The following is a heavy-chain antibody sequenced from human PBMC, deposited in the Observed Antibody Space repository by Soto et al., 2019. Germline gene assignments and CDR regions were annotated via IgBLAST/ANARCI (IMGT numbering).Heavy chain of an antibody. V-gene: IGHV3-66*01. Sequence: HPGGSLRLSCAASGFTVSSNYMSWVRQAPGKGLEWVSVIYSGGSTYYADSVKGRFTISRDNSKNTLYLQMNSLRAEDTAVYYCARTYCSSTSCPLDYYYYMDVWGKGTTVTVSS. CDR3: ARTYCSSTSCPLDYYYYMDV. D-gene: IGHD2-2*01. CDR2: IYSGGST. J-gene: IGHJ6*03. CDR1: GFTVSSNY.